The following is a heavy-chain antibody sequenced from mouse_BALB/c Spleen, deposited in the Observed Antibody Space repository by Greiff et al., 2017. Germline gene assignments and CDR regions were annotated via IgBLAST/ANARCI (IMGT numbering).Heavy chain of an antibody. J-gene: IGHJ2*01. CDR3: ARDGDGNYYFDY. D-gene: IGHD2-1*01. Sequence: EVQLQQSGPGLVKPSQSLSLTCTVTGYSITSDYAWNWIRQFPGNKLEWMGYISYSGSTSYNPSLKSRISITRDTSKNQFFLQLNSVTTEDTATYYCARDGDGNYYFDYWGQGTTLTVSA. V-gene: IGHV3-2*02. CDR1: GYSITSDYA. CDR2: ISYSGST.